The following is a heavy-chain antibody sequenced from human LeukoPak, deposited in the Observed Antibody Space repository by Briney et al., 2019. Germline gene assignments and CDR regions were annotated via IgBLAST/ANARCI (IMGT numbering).Heavy chain of an antibody. CDR3: ASHGRHNGAFDI. D-gene: IGHD2-8*01. V-gene: IGHV3-53*01. CDR1: GFTVSSNY. Sequence: GGSLRLSCAASGFTVSSNYMSWVRQAPGKGLEWVSVLYSGDSTYYADSVKGRFTISRDNSKNTLYLQMASLRAEDTAVYYCASHGRHNGAFDIWGQGTMVTVSS. CDR2: LYSGDST. J-gene: IGHJ3*02.